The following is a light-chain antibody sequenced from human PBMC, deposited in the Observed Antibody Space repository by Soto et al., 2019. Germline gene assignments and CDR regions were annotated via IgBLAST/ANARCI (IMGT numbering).Light chain of an antibody. CDR1: QSVHSN. J-gene: IGKJ1*01. CDR2: GAS. V-gene: IGKV3-15*01. CDR3: QQYGSSGT. Sequence: EIVMTQSPATLSLSPGKTATLSCRASQSVHSNLAWFQQHPGQAPRLLIYGASSRATGIPVRFSGSGSGSEFTLTISRLEPEDFAVYYCQQYGSSGTFGQGTKVDIK.